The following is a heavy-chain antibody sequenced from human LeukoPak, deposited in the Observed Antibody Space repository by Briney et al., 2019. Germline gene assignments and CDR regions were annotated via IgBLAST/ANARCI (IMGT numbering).Heavy chain of an antibody. CDR2: ISAYNGNT. Sequence: ASVKVSCKASGYTFTTFGFSWVRLAPGQGLEWMGWISAYNGNTNYAQKFQGRLTMTTDTSTNTAYMELRSLRSDDTAVYYCARGRRIYGENHNWFDPWGQGTLVTVSS. CDR1: GYTFTTFG. V-gene: IGHV1-18*01. J-gene: IGHJ5*02. D-gene: IGHD4-17*01. CDR3: ARGRRIYGENHNWFDP.